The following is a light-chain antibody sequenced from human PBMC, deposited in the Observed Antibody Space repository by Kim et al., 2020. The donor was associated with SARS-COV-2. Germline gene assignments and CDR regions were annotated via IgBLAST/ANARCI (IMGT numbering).Light chain of an antibody. J-gene: IGKJ2*01. Sequence: VSPGDRVTLSCRASQSVSGNLAWYQQKPGQAPRLLIYGVSSRATGVPARFSGGGSGTEFTLTISSLQSEDFAVYYCHQYNNRPPYTFGQGPSWRS. CDR2: GVS. V-gene: IGKV3-15*01. CDR1: QSVSGN. CDR3: HQYNNRPPYT.